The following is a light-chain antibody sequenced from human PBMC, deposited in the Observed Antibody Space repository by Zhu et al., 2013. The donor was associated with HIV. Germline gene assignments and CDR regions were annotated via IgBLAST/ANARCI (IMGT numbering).Light chain of an antibody. J-gene: IGKJ2*01. CDR3: MQGVDWPHT. CDR1: QSLVHGDGDTY. CDR2: EVS. V-gene: IGKV2-30*02. Sequence: DIVMTQSPLSLPVTLGQPASISCRSSQSLVHGDGDTYLYWFQQRPGQSPRRLIYEVSNRDSGVPDRFSGSGSGSDFTLKISRVEAEDVGVYYCMQGVDWPHTFGPGTRLEI.